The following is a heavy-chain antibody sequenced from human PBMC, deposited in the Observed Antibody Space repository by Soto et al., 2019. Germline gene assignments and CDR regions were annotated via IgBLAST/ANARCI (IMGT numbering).Heavy chain of an antibody. CDR3: ARYKSNYYYGMDV. Sequence: QVQLQESGPGLVKPSETLSLTCTVSGGSISSYYWSWIRQPPGKGLEWVGYIYYSGITNYKPSLTRRVTISVDASKNQFSLKLGSVTAADAAVYYCARYKSNYYYGMDVWGQGTTVTVSS. J-gene: IGHJ6*02. D-gene: IGHD1-20*01. V-gene: IGHV4-59*01. CDR1: GGSISSYY. CDR2: IYYSGIT.